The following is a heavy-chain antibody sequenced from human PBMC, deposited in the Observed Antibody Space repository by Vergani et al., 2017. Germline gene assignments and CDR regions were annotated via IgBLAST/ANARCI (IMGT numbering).Heavy chain of an antibody. CDR1: GGSISSYY. Sequence: QVQLQESGPGLVKPSETLSLTCTVSGGSISSYYWSWIRQPSGKGLEWIGYIYYSGSTNYNPSLKSRVTISVDTSKNQFSLKLSSVTAADTAVYYCASLSGSYSGGWFDPWSQGTLVTVSS. D-gene: IGHD1-26*01. CDR3: ASLSGSYSGGWFDP. V-gene: IGHV4-59*01. J-gene: IGHJ5*02. CDR2: IYYSGST.